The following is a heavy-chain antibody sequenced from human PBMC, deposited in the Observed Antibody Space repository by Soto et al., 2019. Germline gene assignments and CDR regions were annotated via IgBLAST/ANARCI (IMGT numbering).Heavy chain of an antibody. D-gene: IGHD1-26*01. CDR1: GFTFSSSE. Sequence: EVQLVESGGGLVQPGGSLRLSCAVSGFTFSSSEMYWVRQAPGKGLEWISYIHPSGQPIFYADSVKGRFTISRDNANNSLFLQMNSLRAEDTAVYYCARRASRWRQRTMVTVSS. CDR2: IHPSGQPI. V-gene: IGHV3-48*03. J-gene: IGHJ3*01. CDR3: ARRASR.